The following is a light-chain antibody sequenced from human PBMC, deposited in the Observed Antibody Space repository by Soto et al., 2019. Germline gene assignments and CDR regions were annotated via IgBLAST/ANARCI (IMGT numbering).Light chain of an antibody. CDR1: TSDFGFYNY. Sequence: QSVLTQPASVSWSPGQSITISRTGTTSDFGFYNYVSWYQHHPGKAPKLLIYEVTNRHSGVSNRFSGSKSGNTASLTISGLQAEDEADYYCSSYTSSTDYVSGTGTKV. CDR3: SSYTSSTDYV. V-gene: IGLV2-14*01. J-gene: IGLJ1*01. CDR2: EVT.